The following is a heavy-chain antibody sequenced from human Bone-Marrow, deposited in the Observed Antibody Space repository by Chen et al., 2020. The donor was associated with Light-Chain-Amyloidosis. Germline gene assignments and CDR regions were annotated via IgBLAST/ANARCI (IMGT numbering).Heavy chain of an antibody. CDR1: GFTLSNYA. D-gene: IGHD6-19*01. CDR3: AKRGSYYYYGMDV. CDR2: ISGGDT. Sequence: EVLLVESGGGLVQQGGSLRLSCAASGFTLSNYAMDWVRQAPGKGLEWVSSISGGDTYNANSVKGRFTVSRDDSGNTLYLQMNSLRAEDTAVYYCAKRGSYYYYGMDVWGQGTTVTVSS. J-gene: IGHJ6*02. V-gene: IGHV3-23*04.